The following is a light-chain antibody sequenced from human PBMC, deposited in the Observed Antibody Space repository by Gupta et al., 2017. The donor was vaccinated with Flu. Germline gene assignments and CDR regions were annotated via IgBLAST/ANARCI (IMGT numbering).Light chain of an antibody. Sequence: EFVLTQSPGTLSLSPGERATLSCRASQSVASNFLAWYQQRPGQAPRLLIYGASNRATGIPDRFSGDGSGTDFTLTISRLEPEDFAVYYCQQDVSTPFTFGHGSRVAIK. V-gene: IGKV3-20*01. CDR2: GAS. J-gene: IGKJ3*01. CDR3: QQDVSTPFT. CDR1: QSVASNF.